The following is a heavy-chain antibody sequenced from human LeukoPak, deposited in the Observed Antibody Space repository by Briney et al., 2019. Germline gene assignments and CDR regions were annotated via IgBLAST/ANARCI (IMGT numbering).Heavy chain of an antibody. V-gene: IGHV4-39*01. D-gene: IGHD2-15*01. CDR2: IYYSGST. Sequence: SETLSLTCTVSGGSISSSSYYWGRIRQPPGTGLEWIGSIYYSGSTYYNPSLKSRVTISVDTSKNQFSLKLSSVTAADTAVYYCARQPIYTWNNCSGGSCYSRYYYYYYGMDVWGQGTTVTVSS. J-gene: IGHJ6*02. CDR3: ARQPIYTWNNCSGGSCYSRYYYYYYGMDV. CDR1: GGSISSSSYY.